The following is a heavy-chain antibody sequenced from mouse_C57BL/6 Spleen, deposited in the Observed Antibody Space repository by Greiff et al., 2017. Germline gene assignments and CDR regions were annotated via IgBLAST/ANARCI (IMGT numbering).Heavy chain of an antibody. CDR3: ARRGITTVVATDYAMDY. D-gene: IGHD1-1*01. CDR1: GFTFSDYG. Sequence: EVQVVESGGGLVKPGGSLKLSCAASGFTFSDYGMHWVRQAPEKGLEWVAYISSGSSTIYYADTVKGRFTISRDNAKNTLFLQMTSLRSEDTAMYYCARRGITTVVATDYAMDYWGQGTSVTVSS. CDR2: ISSGSSTI. J-gene: IGHJ4*01. V-gene: IGHV5-17*01.